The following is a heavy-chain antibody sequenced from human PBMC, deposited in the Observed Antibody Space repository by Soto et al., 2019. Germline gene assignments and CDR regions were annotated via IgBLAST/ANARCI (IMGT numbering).Heavy chain of an antibody. V-gene: IGHV4-30-4*01. D-gene: IGHD3-22*01. Sequence: QVQLQESGPGLVKPSQTLSLTCTVSGGSISADDYYWSWIRQPPWKGLEWIGYIYHSGSTYYKPSLKSRVTISVDTSKNQFSLKLTSVTAADTAVYACVRERNDYNSRVIDSWAQGTLVTVSS. J-gene: IGHJ4*02. CDR2: IYHSGST. CDR1: GGSISADDYY. CDR3: VRERNDYNSRVIDS.